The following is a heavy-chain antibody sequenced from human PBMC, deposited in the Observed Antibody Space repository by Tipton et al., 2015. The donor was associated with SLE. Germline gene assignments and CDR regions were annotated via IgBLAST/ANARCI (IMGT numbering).Heavy chain of an antibody. CDR2: ISYSGAT. J-gene: IGHJ3*02. D-gene: IGHD2-8*02. V-gene: IGHV4-39*07. CDR3: ARDRDIVLEPVPIPPAFDI. Sequence: TLSLTCIVSGGSITTRSYYWGWIRQPPGKGLEWTASISYSGATYYNPSLKSRVIISLDTSRNHFSLKLTSVTAADTAVYFCARDRDIVLEPVPIPPAFDIWGQGTTVTVSS. CDR1: GGSITTRSYY.